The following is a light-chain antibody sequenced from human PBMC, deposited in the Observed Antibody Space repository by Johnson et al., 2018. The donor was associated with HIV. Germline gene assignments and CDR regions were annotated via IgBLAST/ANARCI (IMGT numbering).Light chain of an antibody. Sequence: QSVLTQPPSVSAAPGQKVTISCSGSSSNIGNNYVSWYQQLPGTAPKLLIYENNKRPSGIPDRFSGSKSGPSATLGITGLQTGDEADYYCGTWDSSLSAAFGTGTKVTVL. CDR1: SSNIGNNY. J-gene: IGLJ1*01. CDR2: ENN. CDR3: GTWDSSLSAA. V-gene: IGLV1-51*02.